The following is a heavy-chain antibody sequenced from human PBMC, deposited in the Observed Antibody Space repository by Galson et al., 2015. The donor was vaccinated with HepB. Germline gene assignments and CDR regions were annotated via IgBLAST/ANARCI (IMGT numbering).Heavy chain of an antibody. V-gene: IGHV3-30*03. CDR3: TRAYNTCWYSGF. D-gene: IGHD6-13*01. J-gene: IGHJ4*02. CDR1: GFGFTNYA. CDR2: ISESGAEV. Sequence: SLRLSCATSGFGFTNYAFHRVRQTPDKGLESVALISESGAEVYYADSVMGRFTISKDYSTTTVHLQMNSLRPEDTALYYCTRAYNTCWYSGFWGQGTLVTVSS.